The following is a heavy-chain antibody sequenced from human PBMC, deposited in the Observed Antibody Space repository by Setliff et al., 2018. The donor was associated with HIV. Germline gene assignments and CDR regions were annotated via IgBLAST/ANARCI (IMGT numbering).Heavy chain of an antibody. Sequence: GASVKVSCKASGGNFRFYAFSWVRQAPGQGLEWMGGIIPMFVTANYAQKFQGRVTITTDESTSTAYMELSSLRSEDTAVYYCARARRMALHPGPGGYSSSSVGLDYWGQGTLVTVSS. CDR1: GGNFRFYA. CDR2: IIPMFVTA. J-gene: IGHJ4*02. D-gene: IGHD6-6*01. CDR3: ARARRMALHPGPGGYSSSSVGLDY. V-gene: IGHV1-69*05.